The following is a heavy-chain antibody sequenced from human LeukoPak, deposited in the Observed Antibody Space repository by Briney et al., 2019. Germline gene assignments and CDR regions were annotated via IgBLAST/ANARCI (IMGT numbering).Heavy chain of an antibody. CDR3: AKGKFGDPLNY. D-gene: IGHD3-10*01. Sequence: YWGWVRQAPGKGLEWVSVIYTDGNIYYADSVRGRFTISKDNSKNTVDLLMNSVRAEDTALYFCAKGKFGDPLNYWGQGTLVTVSS. J-gene: IGHJ4*02. CDR2: IYTDGNI. CDR1: Y. V-gene: IGHV3-53*01.